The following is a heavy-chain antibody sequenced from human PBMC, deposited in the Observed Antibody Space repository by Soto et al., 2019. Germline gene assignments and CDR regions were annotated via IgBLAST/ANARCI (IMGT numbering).Heavy chain of an antibody. CDR3: ARRGLYGSSPCDY. CDR1: GGSMSSSSYY. CDR2: IYYSGST. Sequence: QLQLQESGPGLVKPSETLSLTCTVSGGSMSSSSYYWGWIRQPPGKGLEWIGIIYYSGSTYYNPSLKSRVTIAVDTSKTQFSLNLSAVTAADTAVCYGARRGLYGSSPCDYGGEGTLVTVSS. V-gene: IGHV4-39*01. J-gene: IGHJ4*02. D-gene: IGHD6-6*01.